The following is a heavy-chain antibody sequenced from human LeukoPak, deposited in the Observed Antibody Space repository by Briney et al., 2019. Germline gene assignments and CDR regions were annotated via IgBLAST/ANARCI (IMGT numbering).Heavy chain of an antibody. D-gene: IGHD2-2*01. J-gene: IGHJ6*03. V-gene: IGHV3-21*01. Sequence: GGSLRLSCAACGFTFSTYTMNWVRQAPGKGLEWVSSISSRSSYIYYADSVKGRFTISRDNAKNSLYLQMNSLRAEDTAVYYCARVSVVPAYYYYYYMDVWGKGTTVTVSS. CDR3: ARVSVVPAYYYYYYMDV. CDR1: GFTFSTYT. CDR2: ISSRSSYI.